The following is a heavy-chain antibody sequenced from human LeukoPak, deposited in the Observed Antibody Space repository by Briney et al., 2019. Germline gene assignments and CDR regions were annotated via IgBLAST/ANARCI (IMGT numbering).Heavy chain of an antibody. CDR3: AKDPLPGSYYVDYFDY. CDR2: ISAYNGNT. V-gene: IGHV1-18*01. J-gene: IGHJ4*02. Sequence: ASVKVSCKASGYTFTSYGISWVRQAPGQGLEWMGWISAYNGNTNYAQKLQGRVTMTTDTSTGTAYMELRSLRSDDTAVYYCAKDPLPGSYYVDYFDYWGQGTLVTVSS. CDR1: GYTFTSYG. D-gene: IGHD1-26*01.